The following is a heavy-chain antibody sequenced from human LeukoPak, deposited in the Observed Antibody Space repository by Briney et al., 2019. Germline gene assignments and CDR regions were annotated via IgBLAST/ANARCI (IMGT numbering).Heavy chain of an antibody. D-gene: IGHD3-9*01. CDR2: ISAYNGNT. CDR1: GYTFTSYG. CDR3: ARHPPNFVLHAFDI. Sequence: GASVKVSCKASGYTFTSYGISWVRQAPGQGLEWMGWISAYNGNTNYAQKLQGRVTMTTDTSTSTAYMELRSLRSDDTAVYYCARHPPNFVLHAFDIWGQGTMVTVSS. J-gene: IGHJ3*02. V-gene: IGHV1-18*01.